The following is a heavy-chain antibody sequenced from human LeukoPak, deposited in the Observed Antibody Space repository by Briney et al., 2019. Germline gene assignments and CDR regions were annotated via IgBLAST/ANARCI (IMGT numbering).Heavy chain of an antibody. D-gene: IGHD3-22*01. CDR3: ARDKVRRNTMIVAHDY. Sequence: PSETLSLTCTVSGYSISSGYYWGWIRQPPGKGLEWIGSIYHSGSTYYNPSLKSRVTISVDTSKNQFSLKLSSVTAADTAVYYCARDKVRRNTMIVAHDYWGQGTLVTVSS. J-gene: IGHJ4*02. CDR1: GYSISSGYY. V-gene: IGHV4-38-2*02. CDR2: IYHSGST.